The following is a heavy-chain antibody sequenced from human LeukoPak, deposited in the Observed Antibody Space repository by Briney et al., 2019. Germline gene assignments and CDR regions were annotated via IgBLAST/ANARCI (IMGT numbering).Heavy chain of an antibody. CDR3: ATPDVGSGWGLVY. D-gene: IGHD6-19*01. Sequence: ASVNVSCKASGYTFTSYYMHWVRQSPGQGLEWMGIINPSGGSTSYAQKFQGRVTMTRDTSTSTVYMELSSLRSEDTAVYYCATPDVGSGWGLVYWGQGTLVTVSS. CDR2: INPSGGST. CDR1: GYTFTSYY. V-gene: IGHV1-46*01. J-gene: IGHJ4*02.